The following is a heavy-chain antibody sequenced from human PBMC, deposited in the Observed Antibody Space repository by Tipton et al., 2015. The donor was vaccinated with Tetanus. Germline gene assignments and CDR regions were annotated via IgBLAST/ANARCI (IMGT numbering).Heavy chain of an antibody. Sequence: GLVKPSETLSLTCTVSGDSTSANYWSWIRQSPGKGLEWIGYIQYNGITNYHPSLKSRVTISVDSSTSQFSLRLASVTAADTAVYYCACGSGYFDSSYHSPLDFWGRGTLVTVSS. V-gene: IGHV4-59*01. CDR3: ACGSGYFDSSYHSPLDF. J-gene: IGHJ4*02. CDR2: IQYNGIT. CDR1: GDSTSANY. D-gene: IGHD3-22*01.